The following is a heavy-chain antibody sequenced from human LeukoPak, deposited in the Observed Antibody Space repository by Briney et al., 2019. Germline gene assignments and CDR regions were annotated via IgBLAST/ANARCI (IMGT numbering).Heavy chain of an antibody. Sequence: PGGSLRLSCAASGFTLSNNWMSWVRQAPGKGLEWVANINQDGSQKHYVDSVKGRFTISRDNAKRSLYLQMNSLRAEDTAVYYCARDYYDSSGHAFDIWGQGTMVTVSS. V-gene: IGHV3-7*05. J-gene: IGHJ3*02. CDR1: GFTLSNNW. D-gene: IGHD3-22*01. CDR2: INQDGSQK. CDR3: ARDYYDSSGHAFDI.